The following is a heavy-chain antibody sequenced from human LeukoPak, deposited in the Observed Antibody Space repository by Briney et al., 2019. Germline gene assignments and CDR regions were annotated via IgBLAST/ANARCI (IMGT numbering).Heavy chain of an antibody. CDR1: GGSFSGYY. D-gene: IGHD3-9*01. V-gene: IGHV4-34*01. CDR3: ARHGRSRWRYFDPWAWFDP. J-gene: IGHJ5*02. CDR2: INRSGST. Sequence: SETLSLTCAVYGGSFSGYYWSWIRQPPGKGLEWIGEINRSGSTNYNPSLKSRVTISVDTSKNQFSLKLSSVTAADTAVYYCARHGRSRWRYFDPWAWFDPLGQGTLVTVSS.